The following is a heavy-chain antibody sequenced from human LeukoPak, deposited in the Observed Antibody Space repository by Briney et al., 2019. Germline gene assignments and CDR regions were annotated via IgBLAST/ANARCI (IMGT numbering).Heavy chain of an antibody. V-gene: IGHV3-23*01. CDR2: ISGSGGST. J-gene: IGHJ4*02. D-gene: IGHD3-22*01. Sequence: GGSLTLSCAASGFTFSSYAMSCVPHAPGKGLEWVSAISGSGGSTYYADSVKSRFTISRDNSKNTLYLQMNSLRAEDTAVYYCAKDRGPDDYYDSSGYADYWGQGTLVTVSS. CDR3: AKDRGPDDYYDSSGYADY. CDR1: GFTFSSYA.